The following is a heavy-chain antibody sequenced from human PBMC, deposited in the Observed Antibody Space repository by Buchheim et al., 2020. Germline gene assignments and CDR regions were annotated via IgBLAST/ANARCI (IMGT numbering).Heavy chain of an antibody. J-gene: IGHJ4*02. CDR1: GASVTTDNTY. Sequence: QLQLQESGPGLVMPSETLSLTCTVSGASVTTDNTYWVWIRRPPGKGLEWIGSVSYSGNTYYNPSLNSRVTISVDTSKNQFSLKLSSVTAADTAVYYCARDLWSFDYWGQGTL. CDR2: VSYSGNT. CDR3: ARDLWSFDY. D-gene: IGHD3-10*01. V-gene: IGHV4-39*01.